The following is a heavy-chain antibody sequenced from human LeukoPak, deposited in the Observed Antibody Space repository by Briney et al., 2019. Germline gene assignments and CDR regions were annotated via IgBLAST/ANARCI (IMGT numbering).Heavy chain of an antibody. V-gene: IGHV3-53*01. J-gene: IGHJ4*02. CDR3: AKRYCDTTSCYHFDS. CDR1: GFTVSSNY. D-gene: IGHD2-2*01. Sequence: PGGSLRLSCAASGFTVSSNYMSWVRQAPGKGLEWVSVIYSGGSTYYADSVKGRFTISRDNAKNSLYLQMNSLRAEDTAVYYCAKRYCDTTSCYHFDSWGQGTLVTVSS. CDR2: IYSGGST.